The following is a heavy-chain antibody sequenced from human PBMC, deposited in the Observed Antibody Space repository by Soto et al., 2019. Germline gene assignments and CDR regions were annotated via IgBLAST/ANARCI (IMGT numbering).Heavy chain of an antibody. V-gene: IGHV4-4*07. D-gene: IGHD3-10*01. Sequence: KASETLSLTCPVSGGSIISYYWSWIRQPAGKGLEWIGRIYTNGDTNYNPSLKSRVTMSVDTSKNQFSLNLSSVTAADTAVYYCARDYYGSGSRFDYWGQGTQVTVSS. CDR3: ARDYYGSGSRFDY. J-gene: IGHJ4*02. CDR1: GGSIISYY. CDR2: IYTNGDT.